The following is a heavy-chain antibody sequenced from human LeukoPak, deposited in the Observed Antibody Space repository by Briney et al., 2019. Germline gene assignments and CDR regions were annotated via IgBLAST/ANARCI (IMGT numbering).Heavy chain of an antibody. CDR2: ISWNSGSI. J-gene: IGHJ6*03. D-gene: IGHD5-18*01. CDR1: GFTFNDYA. V-gene: IGHV3-9*01. Sequence: GGSLRLSCAASGFTFNDYAMHWVRQAPGKGLEWVSGISWNSGSIGYADSVKGRFTISRDNAKNSLYLQMNSLRAEDTAVYYCARDPDTAIPPYYYYMDVWGKGTTVTVSS. CDR3: ARDPDTAIPPYYYYMDV.